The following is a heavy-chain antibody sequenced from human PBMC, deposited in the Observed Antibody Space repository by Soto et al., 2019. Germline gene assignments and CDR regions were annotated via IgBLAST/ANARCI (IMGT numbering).Heavy chain of an antibody. CDR2: IKQDGSEK. CDR3: ARGDYYDRSGYYLGY. Sequence: EVQLVESGGGLVQPGGSLRLSCAASGFTFSSYWMSWVRQAPGEGLEWVANIKQDGSEKYYVDSVKGRFTISRDNAKNSLYLQMNSLRAEGTAVYYCARGDYYDRSGYYLGYWGQGTLVTVSS. CDR1: GFTFSSYW. V-gene: IGHV3-7*01. J-gene: IGHJ4*02. D-gene: IGHD3-22*01.